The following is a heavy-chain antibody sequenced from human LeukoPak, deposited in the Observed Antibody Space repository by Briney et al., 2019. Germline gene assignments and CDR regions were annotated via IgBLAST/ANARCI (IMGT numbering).Heavy chain of an antibody. D-gene: IGHD6-13*01. V-gene: IGHV4-61*01. CDR2: IYYSGST. Sequence: PSETLSLTCTVSGGSVSSGSYYWSWIRQPPGKGLEWLGYIYYSGSTNYNPSLKSRVTISVDTSKNQFSLKLSSVTAADTAVYYCARDRIATAGTGWFDPWGQGTLVTVSS. J-gene: IGHJ5*02. CDR3: ARDRIATAGTGWFDP. CDR1: GGSVSSGSYY.